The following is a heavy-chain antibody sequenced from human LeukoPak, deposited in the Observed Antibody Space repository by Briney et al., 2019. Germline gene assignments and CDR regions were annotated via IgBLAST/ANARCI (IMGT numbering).Heavy chain of an antibody. D-gene: IGHD2-15*01. Sequence: SQTLSLTCAISGDSVSINSAACNWIRQSPSRGLEWLGRTYYRSKWYNDYAGSVKSRITINPDTCNNQFSLQLNSVPPEDTAVYYCARSGYGRDCSGGSCYSYDYWGQGPLVTVSS. CDR3: ARSGYGRDCSGGSCYSYDY. CDR1: GDSVSINSAA. V-gene: IGHV6-1*01. J-gene: IGHJ4*02. CDR2: TYYRSKWYN.